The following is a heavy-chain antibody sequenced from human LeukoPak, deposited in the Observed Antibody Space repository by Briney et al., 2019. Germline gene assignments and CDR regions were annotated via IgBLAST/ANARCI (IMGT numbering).Heavy chain of an antibody. CDR2: ITSTSSYI. CDR3: ARDPYSGSYGDYYYYYMDV. D-gene: IGHD1-26*01. CDR1: GFTVSSNS. J-gene: IGHJ6*03. V-gene: IGHV3-21*01. Sequence: GGSLRLSCTVSGFTVSSNSMSWVRQAPGKGLEWVSSITSTSSYIYYADSVKGRFTISRDNAENSLYLQMNSLRAEDTAVYYCARDPYSGSYGDYYYYYMDVWGKGTTVTISS.